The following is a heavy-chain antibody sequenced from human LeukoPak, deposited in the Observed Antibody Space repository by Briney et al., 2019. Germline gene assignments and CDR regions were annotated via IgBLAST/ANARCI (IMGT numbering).Heavy chain of an antibody. Sequence: GGSLRLSCAASGFTLSSYSMNWVRQAPGKGLEWVSSISSSSSYIYYADSVKGRFTISRDDAKNSLYLQMNSLRAEDTAVYYCARDHFIAAAGTNYWGQGTLVTVSS. J-gene: IGHJ4*02. V-gene: IGHV3-21*01. D-gene: IGHD6-13*01. CDR2: ISSSSSYI. CDR3: ARDHFIAAAGTNY. CDR1: GFTLSSYS.